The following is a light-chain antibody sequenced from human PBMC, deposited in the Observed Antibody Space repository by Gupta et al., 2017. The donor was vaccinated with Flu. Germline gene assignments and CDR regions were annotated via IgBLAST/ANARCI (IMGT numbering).Light chain of an antibody. CDR2: QDS. V-gene: IGLV3-1*01. Sequence: SYELTQPPSVSVSPGQTASITCSGDKLGDKYACWYQQKPGQSPVLVIYQDSKRPSGIPLRFSGSNSGNAATLTISGTQAMEEADYYCQAWDSSTDVFGGGTKLTVL. CDR1: KLGDKY. J-gene: IGLJ3*02. CDR3: QAWDSSTDV.